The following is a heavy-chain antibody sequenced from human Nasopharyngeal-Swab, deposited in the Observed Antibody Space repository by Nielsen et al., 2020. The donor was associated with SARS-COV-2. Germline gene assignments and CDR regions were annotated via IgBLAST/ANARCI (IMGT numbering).Heavy chain of an antibody. V-gene: IGHV4-39*07. CDR2: IYYSGST. Sequence: SETLSLTCTVSGGSISSSSYYWGWIREPPGTGLEWIGRIYYSGSTYYNPSLKSRVTITVDTSKNQFSLKLSAVTAADTAVYYCAIERGRGGIWNYYYYYMDVWGKGTTVTVSS. CDR1: GGSISSSSYY. D-gene: IGHD3-10*01. J-gene: IGHJ6*03. CDR3: AIERGRGGIWNYYYYYMDV.